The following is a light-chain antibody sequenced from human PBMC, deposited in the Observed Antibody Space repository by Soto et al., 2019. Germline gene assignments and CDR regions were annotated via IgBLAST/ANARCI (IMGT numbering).Light chain of an antibody. CDR1: QSVSSSF. CDR3: QQYGSSSWT. Sequence: EIVLTQSPGTLSLSPGERATLSCRASQSVSSSFLAWYQQKPGQAPRLLIYGASSRATGIPDRFSGSGSGTDFTLTISRLEPEAFAVYYCQQYGSSSWTFGKGTKVEIK. V-gene: IGKV3-20*01. CDR2: GAS. J-gene: IGKJ1*01.